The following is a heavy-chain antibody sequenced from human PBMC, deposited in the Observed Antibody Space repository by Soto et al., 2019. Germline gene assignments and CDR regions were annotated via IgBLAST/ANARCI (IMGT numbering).Heavy chain of an antibody. CDR3: SHSSRDGYNYHFDY. V-gene: IGHV2-5*02. Sequence: SGPTLVNPTQSLTLTCAFSGFSLSTSGAGVGWIRQPPGKALEWLALIYWDDDKRYSPSLKSRLTITKDTSKNQVVLTMTNMDPVDTATYYCSHSSRDGYNYHFDYWGQGTLVTVSS. CDR2: IYWDDDK. CDR1: GFSLSTSGAG. J-gene: IGHJ4*02. D-gene: IGHD1-1*01.